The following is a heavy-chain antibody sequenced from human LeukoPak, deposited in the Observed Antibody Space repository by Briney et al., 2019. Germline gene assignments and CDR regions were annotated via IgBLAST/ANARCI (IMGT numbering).Heavy chain of an antibody. CDR1: GYTFSSHD. Sequence: ASVKVSCKASGYTFSSHDINWVRQATGQGLEWMGWMDPNSGNTGYAQKFQGRLNMTRNTSLSTAYMELSSLRSEDTAVYYCARRVGSGWPVQHWRQGTLVTVSS. CDR2: MDPNSGNT. J-gene: IGHJ1*01. CDR3: ARRVGSGWPVQH. V-gene: IGHV1-8*01. D-gene: IGHD6-19*01.